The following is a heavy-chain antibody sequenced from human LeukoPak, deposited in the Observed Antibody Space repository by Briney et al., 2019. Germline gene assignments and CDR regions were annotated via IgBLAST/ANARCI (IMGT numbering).Heavy chain of an antibody. D-gene: IGHD5-24*01. J-gene: IGHJ6*03. CDR1: GYSFTTYW. Sequence: KISCKGSGYSFTTYWIGWVRQAPGQGLEWMGGIIPIFGTANYAQKFQGRVTITADESTSTAYMELSSLRSEDTAVYYCARGPMATSYYYYYYMDVWGKGTTVTVSS. CDR3: ARGPMATSYYYYYYMDV. V-gene: IGHV1-69*01. CDR2: IIPIFGTA.